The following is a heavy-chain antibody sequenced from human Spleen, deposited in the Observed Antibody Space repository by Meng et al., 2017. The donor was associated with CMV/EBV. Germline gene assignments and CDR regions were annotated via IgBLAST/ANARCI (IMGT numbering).Heavy chain of an antibody. Sequence: CQASGGTFSSYAISWVRQVPGQGLEWMGGIIPIFGTANYAQKFQGRVTITTDESTSTAYMELSSLRSEDTAVYYCALYSSGYYGLGYWGQGTLVTVSS. CDR1: GGTFSSYA. CDR3: ALYSSGYYGLGY. V-gene: IGHV1-69*05. J-gene: IGHJ4*02. D-gene: IGHD3-22*01. CDR2: IIPIFGTA.